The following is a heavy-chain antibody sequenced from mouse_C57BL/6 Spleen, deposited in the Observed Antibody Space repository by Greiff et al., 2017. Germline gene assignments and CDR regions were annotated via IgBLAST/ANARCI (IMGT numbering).Heavy chain of an antibody. CDR1: GYTFTSYW. CDR2: IHPNSGST. CDR3: AGDYGSIYAKDD. V-gene: IGHV1-64*01. Sequence: VQLQQPGAELVKPGASVKLSCKASGYTFTSYWMHWVKQRPGQGLEWIGMIHPNSGSTNYNEKFKSKATLTVDKSSSTAYMQLSSLTSEDSAVYYSAGDYGSIYAKDDWGQGTSVTVAS. J-gene: IGHJ4*01. D-gene: IGHD1-1*01.